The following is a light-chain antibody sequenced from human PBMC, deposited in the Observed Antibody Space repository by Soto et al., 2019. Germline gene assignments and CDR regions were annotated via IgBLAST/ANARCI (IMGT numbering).Light chain of an antibody. CDR1: QSVSSY. J-gene: IGKJ5*01. CDR3: QQYNNWPIT. CDR2: GAS. Sequence: EIVLTQSPATLSLSPGERATLSCRASQSVSSYLAWYQQKPGQAPRLLIYGASTRATGIPARFSGSGSGTEFTLTISSLQSEDFAVYYCQQYNNWPITFGQGTRLEI. V-gene: IGKV3-15*01.